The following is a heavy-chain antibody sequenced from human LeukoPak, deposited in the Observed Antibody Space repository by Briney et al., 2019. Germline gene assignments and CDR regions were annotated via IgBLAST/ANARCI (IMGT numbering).Heavy chain of an antibody. CDR1: GFTFNTYS. V-gene: IGHV3-21*06. CDR3: LRGDRRDY. Sequence: PGGSLRLSCEASGFTFNTYSMNWASQAPGKGLKWVSSIDSSGGYMFYADSVKGRFIISRDNAKDSLYLQMNSLRVEDTAVYYCLRGDRRDYWGQGTLVTVSS. CDR2: IDSSGGYM. J-gene: IGHJ4*02.